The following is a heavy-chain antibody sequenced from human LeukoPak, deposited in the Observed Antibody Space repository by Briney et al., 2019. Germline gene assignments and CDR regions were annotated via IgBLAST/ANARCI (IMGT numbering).Heavy chain of an antibody. Sequence: PSETLSHTCAVYGGSFSGYYWTWIRQPPGKGLEWIGEIHYSGRINYNPSLKSRVTISADTSNNHFSLKMNSVTAADTAVYYCSRGTDAYKCGNSWGQGTLVTVSS. CDR2: IHYSGRI. J-gene: IGHJ4*02. CDR1: GGSFSGYY. V-gene: IGHV4-34*01. D-gene: IGHD5-24*01. CDR3: SRGTDAYKCGNS.